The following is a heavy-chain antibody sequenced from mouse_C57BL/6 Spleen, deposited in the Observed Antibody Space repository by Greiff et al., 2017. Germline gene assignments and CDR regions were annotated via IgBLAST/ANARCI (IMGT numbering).Heavy chain of an antibody. CDR1: GYPFTDYY. CDR2: INPYNGGT. CDR3: ARGDYGSSYPFAY. D-gene: IGHD1-1*01. J-gene: IGHJ3*01. V-gene: IGHV1-19*01. Sequence: EVQLQQSGPVLVKPGASVKMSCKASGYPFTDYYMNWVKPSHGKSLEWIGVINPYNGGTSYNQKFKGKATLTVDKSSSTAYMELNSLTSEDSAVYYCARGDYGSSYPFAYWGQGTLVTVSA.